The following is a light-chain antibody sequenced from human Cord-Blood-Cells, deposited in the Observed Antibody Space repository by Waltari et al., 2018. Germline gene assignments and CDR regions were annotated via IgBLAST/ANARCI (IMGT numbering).Light chain of an antibody. CDR2: GAS. V-gene: IGKV3-15*01. Sequence: EIVMTQSPATLSVSPGERATLSCRASQSVSSNLAWYQQKPGQAPRLLIYGASTRATGIRASVSGSGTGTEFTLTISSLQSVDFAVYYWHQYNTSPLTFGGGTKVEIK. CDR1: QSVSSN. J-gene: IGKJ4*01. CDR3: HQYNTSPLT.